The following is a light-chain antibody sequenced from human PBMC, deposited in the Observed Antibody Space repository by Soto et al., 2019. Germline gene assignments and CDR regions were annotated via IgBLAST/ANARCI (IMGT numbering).Light chain of an antibody. CDR3: SSYTITNILSYV. CDR1: SGDVGGYYY. V-gene: IGLV2-14*01. CDR2: EVS. J-gene: IGLJ1*01. Sequence: QSALTQPASVSGSPGQSITISCTGTSGDVGGYYYVSWYQQLPGKAPKLMISEVSNRPSGVSNRFSGSKSGNTASLTISGLQAEDEADYYCSSYTITNILSYVFGTGTKLTVL.